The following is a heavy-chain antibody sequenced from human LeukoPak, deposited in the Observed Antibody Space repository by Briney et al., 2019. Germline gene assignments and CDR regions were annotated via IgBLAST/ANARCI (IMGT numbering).Heavy chain of an antibody. J-gene: IGHJ1*01. CDR1: GFTLSSFA. Sequence: GGSLRLSCVASGFTLSSFAMAWVRQAPGKGLEWVSAISGSGVTTHYAGSVKGRFSISRDNSKNTLYLQMNSLRAEDTALYYCAKKVVVGATSPYSDFQDWGQGTLVTVSS. CDR3: AKKVVVGATSPYSDFQD. D-gene: IGHD1-26*01. V-gene: IGHV3-23*01. CDR2: ISGSGVTT.